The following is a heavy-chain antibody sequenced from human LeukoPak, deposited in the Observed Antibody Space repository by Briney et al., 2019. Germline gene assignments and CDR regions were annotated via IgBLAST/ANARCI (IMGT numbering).Heavy chain of an antibody. CDR2: ISAYNGNT. J-gene: IGHJ4*02. CDR3: ARDMATYYGSGSSYDY. Sequence: GASVKVSCKASGYTFTSYGISWVRQAPGQGLEWIGWISAYNGNTNYAQKLQGRVTMTTDTSTSTAYMELRSLRSDDTAVYYCARDMATYYGSGSSYDYWGQGTLVTVSS. D-gene: IGHD3-10*01. V-gene: IGHV1-18*04. CDR1: GYTFTSYG.